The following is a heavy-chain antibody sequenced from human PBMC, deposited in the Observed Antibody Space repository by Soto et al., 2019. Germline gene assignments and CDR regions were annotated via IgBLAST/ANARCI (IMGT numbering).Heavy chain of an antibody. CDR3: ARGAYYGSRSYYSHFDY. CDR1: GGPFSGFY. CDR2: LNRSGGS. D-gene: IGHD3-10*01. J-gene: IGHJ4*02. Sequence: PSETLSLTCAVYGGPFSGFYWSWIRQPPGKGLEWIGELNRSGGSNYNPSLKSRVTISVDTSKNQFSLKLSSVTAADTAVYYCARGAYYGSRSYYSHFDYWGQGTLVTVSS. V-gene: IGHV4-34*01.